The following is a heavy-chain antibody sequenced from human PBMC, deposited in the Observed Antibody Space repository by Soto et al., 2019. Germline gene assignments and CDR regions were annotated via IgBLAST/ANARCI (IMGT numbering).Heavy chain of an antibody. CDR2: IVVGSGNT. CDR3: AADRRDCRNGVCVYYFDY. J-gene: IGHJ4*02. D-gene: IGHD2-8*01. V-gene: IGHV1-58*01. CDR1: GFTFTSSA. Sequence: GAPVKVSCKASGFTFTSSAGQWVRQAPGQKLEWIGWIVVGSGNTNYAQKFQERVTITRDMSTSTAYMELSSLRSEDTAVYYCAADRRDCRNGVCVYYFDYWGQGTLVTISS.